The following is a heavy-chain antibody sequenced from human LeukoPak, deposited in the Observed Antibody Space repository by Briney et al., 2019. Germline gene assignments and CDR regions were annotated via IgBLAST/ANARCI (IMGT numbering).Heavy chain of an antibody. D-gene: IGHD3-10*02. CDR3: AELGITMIGGV. J-gene: IGHJ6*04. Sequence: GGCLRLSCAASGFTFSSYEMNWVRQAPGKGLEWVSYISSSGSTIYYADSVKGRFTISRDNAKNTLYLQMTSLRAEDTAVYYCAELGITMIGGVWGKGTTVTIPS. CDR1: GFTFSSYE. V-gene: IGHV3-48*03. CDR2: ISSSGSTI.